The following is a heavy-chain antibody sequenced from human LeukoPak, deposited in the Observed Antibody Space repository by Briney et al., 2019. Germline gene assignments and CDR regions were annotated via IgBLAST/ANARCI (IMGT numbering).Heavy chain of an antibody. D-gene: IGHD3-9*01. CDR2: IYYSGST. CDR1: GGSISSGGYY. J-gene: IGHJ5*02. Sequence: SETLSLTCTVSGGSISSGGYYWSWIRQHPGKGLEWIGYIYYSGSTYYNPSLKSRVTISVDTSKNQFSLKLSSVTAADTAVYYCARDRYSSNWFDPWGQGTLVTVSS. V-gene: IGHV4-31*03. CDR3: ARDRYSSNWFDP.